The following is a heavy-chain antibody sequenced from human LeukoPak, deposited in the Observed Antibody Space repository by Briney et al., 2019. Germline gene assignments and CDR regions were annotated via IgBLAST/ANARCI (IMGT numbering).Heavy chain of an antibody. V-gene: IGHV3-11*01. CDR1: GFTLSDFY. D-gene: IGHD4-23*01. CDR3: ARAAVVTSPFDY. Sequence: GGSLRLSRAASGFTLSDFYMRWIRQPRGEGLEWFSYISSSGGTIYSAASVKDRLSNSRDNAKNSLDLQMNSLRAEDTAMYYCARAAVVTSPFDYWGQGTLVTVSS. J-gene: IGHJ4*02. CDR2: ISSSGGTI.